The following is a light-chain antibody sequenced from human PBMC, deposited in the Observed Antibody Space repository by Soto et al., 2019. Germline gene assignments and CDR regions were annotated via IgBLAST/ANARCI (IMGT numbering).Light chain of an antibody. CDR1: QTITRC. CDR3: QQSFSFPVT. CDR2: AAS. V-gene: IGKV1-39*01. J-gene: IGKJ2*01. Sequence: DIQMTQSPSSLCASVGDRVTITCRANQTITRCLNWYQQKPGTAPKLLIYAASSLQEGVPSRFRGSGSGTDLTLTISNPQSDDFAAYSCQQSFSFPVTFGQGTKLEIK.